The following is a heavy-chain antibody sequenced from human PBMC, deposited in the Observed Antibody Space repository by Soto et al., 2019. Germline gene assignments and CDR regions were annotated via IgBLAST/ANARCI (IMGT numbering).Heavy chain of an antibody. D-gene: IGHD1-1*01. J-gene: IGHJ4*02. Sequence: EVQLVESGGGLVQPGGSLRLSCAASGFTFSSHWMHWVRQAPGKGLVWVSHIGPSGSGTRDADSVQGRFTISRDNARNTLYLQMNSLRDADTAVYYCTRDNNCSYDYWGQGILVTVSS. CDR1: GFTFSSHW. CDR2: IGPSGSGT. CDR3: TRDNNCSYDY. V-gene: IGHV3-74*01.